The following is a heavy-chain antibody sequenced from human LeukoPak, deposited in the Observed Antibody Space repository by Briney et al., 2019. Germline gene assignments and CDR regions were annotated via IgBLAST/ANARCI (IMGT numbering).Heavy chain of an antibody. J-gene: IGHJ5*02. D-gene: IGHD6-13*01. V-gene: IGHV3-23*01. Sequence: GGSLRLSCAASGFTFSSYGMSWVRQALGKGLEWVSAISGSGGSTYYADSVKGRFTISRDNSKNTLYLQMNSLRAEDTAVYYCAKAQLIAAAGPNWFDPWGQGTLVTVSS. CDR2: ISGSGGST. CDR1: GFTFSSYG. CDR3: AKAQLIAAAGPNWFDP.